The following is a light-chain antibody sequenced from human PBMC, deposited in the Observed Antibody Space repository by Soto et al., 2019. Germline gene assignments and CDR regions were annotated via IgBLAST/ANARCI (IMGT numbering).Light chain of an antibody. CDR2: DAS. V-gene: IGKV1D-12*01. J-gene: IGKJ1*01. Sequence: GDTVTVTCRASQSVSGWLAWYQQKPGEAPKLLIYDASALPRGVPSRFSASGSGAEFILTINPLQAEDFATYYCLHTFSFPRTFGQGTKVDIK. CDR1: QSVSGW. CDR3: LHTFSFPRT.